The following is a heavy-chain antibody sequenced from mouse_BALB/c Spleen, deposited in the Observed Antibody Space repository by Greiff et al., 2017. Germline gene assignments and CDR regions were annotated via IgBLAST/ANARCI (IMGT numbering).Heavy chain of an antibody. Sequence: EVQRVESGGDLVKPGGSLKLSCAASGFTFSSYGMSWVRQTPDKRLEWVATISSGGSYTYYPDSVKGRFTISRDNAKNTLYLQMSSLKSEDTAMYYCARRITTALFDYWGQGTTLTVSS. V-gene: IGHV5-6*01. D-gene: IGHD1-2*01. J-gene: IGHJ2*01. CDR2: ISSGGSYT. CDR1: GFTFSSYG. CDR3: ARRITTALFDY.